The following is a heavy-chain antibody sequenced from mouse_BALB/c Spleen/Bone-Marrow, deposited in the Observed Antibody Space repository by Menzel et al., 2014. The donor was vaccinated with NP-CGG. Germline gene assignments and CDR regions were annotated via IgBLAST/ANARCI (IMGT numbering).Heavy chain of an antibody. D-gene: IGHD2-10*01. J-gene: IGHJ2*01. Sequence: QVTLKVSGPGILQPSQTLSLTCSFSGFSLSTSGISVGWIRQPSGRGLEWLAHIWWDDDKRYNPALKSRLAISKDTSSNQVFLKIASVDTADSATYYWTRVGAAPTPFDYWGQGTTLTGAS. CDR3: TRVGAAPTPFDY. CDR1: GFSLSTSGIS. V-gene: IGHV8-8*01. CDR2: IWWDDDK.